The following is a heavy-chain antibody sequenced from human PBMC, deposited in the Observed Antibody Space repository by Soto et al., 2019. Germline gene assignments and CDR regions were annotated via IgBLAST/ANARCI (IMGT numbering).Heavy chain of an antibody. J-gene: IGHJ4*02. D-gene: IGHD6-13*01. CDR3: SRYNAASGTYYFDY. CDR1: GGSISSSSYY. CDR2: IYYSGST. Sequence: SETLSLTCTVSGGSISSSSYYWGWIRQPPGKGLEWIGSIYYSGSTYYNPSLKSRVTMSLDISKSQFSLRLTSVTAADTAVYFCSRYNAASGTYYFDYWGRGALDTGSS. V-gene: IGHV4-39*07.